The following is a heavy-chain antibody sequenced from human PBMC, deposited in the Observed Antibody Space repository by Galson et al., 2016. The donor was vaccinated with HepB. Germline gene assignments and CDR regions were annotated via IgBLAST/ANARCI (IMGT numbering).Heavy chain of an antibody. CDR3: AKGGALWYSSGWGERYVQH. J-gene: IGHJ1*01. CDR1: GLTFEDFS. D-gene: IGHD6-19*01. Sequence: SLRLSCAASGLTFEDFSMHWVRRVPGKGLEWVSCLNWNGDSTYYADSVTGRFTISRDNKKNSLYLQMNSLRTEDTALYYCAKGGALWYSSGWGERYVQHWGQGTLVTVSS. CDR2: LNWNGDST. V-gene: IGHV3-43*01.